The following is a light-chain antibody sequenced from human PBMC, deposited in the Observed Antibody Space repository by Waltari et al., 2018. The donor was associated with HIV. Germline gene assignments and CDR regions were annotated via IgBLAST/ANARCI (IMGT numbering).Light chain of an antibody. CDR2: EVN. V-gene: IGLV2-8*01. J-gene: IGLJ2*01. CDR3: SSDKDANDVV. CDR1: SSDVGGFDY. Sequence: QSALTQPPSASGSPGQSVTISCTGTSSDVGGFDYVSWYHQQPPKAPKLILYEVNRRPAGVPDRFLGSKSGNTASLTVSGLQPEDEGDDYCSSDKDANDVVFGGGTKLTVL.